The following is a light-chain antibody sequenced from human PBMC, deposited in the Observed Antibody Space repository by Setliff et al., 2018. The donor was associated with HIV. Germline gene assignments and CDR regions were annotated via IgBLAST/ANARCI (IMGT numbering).Light chain of an antibody. V-gene: IGLV1-44*01. J-gene: IGLJ1*01. CDR1: SSNIGSNT. Sequence: QSVLTQPPSASGTPGQRVTISCSGSSSNIGSNTANWYQQLPGTAPKLLIYSNDQRPSGVPDRFSGSKSGTSASLAISGLQSEDEADYFCAAWHDSLNGYVFGTGTKVTVL. CDR3: AAWHDSLNGYV. CDR2: SND.